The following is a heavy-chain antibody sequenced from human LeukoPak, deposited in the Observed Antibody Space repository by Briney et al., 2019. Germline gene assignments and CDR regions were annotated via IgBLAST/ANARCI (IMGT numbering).Heavy chain of an antibody. J-gene: IGHJ4*02. Sequence: PSGTLSLTCAVSGGSISSSDWWSWVRQPPGKGLEWIGEIYHSGSTNYNPSLKSRVTISVDKSKNQFSLKLRSVTAADTAVYYCARDRMGTVMVPIDYWGQGTLVTVSS. CDR2: IYHSGST. D-gene: IGHD5-18*01. V-gene: IGHV4-4*02. CDR3: ARDRMGTVMVPIDY. CDR1: GGSISSSDW.